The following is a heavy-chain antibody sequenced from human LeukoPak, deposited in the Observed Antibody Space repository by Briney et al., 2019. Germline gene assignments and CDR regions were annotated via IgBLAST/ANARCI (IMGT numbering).Heavy chain of an antibody. Sequence: GGSLRLSCAASGFTFSSYSMNWVRQAPGKGLEWVSSISSGSSYIYYADSVKGRFTISRDNAKNSLYLQMNSLRAEDTAVYYCARDPSITIFGVVIEGYFDYWGQGTLVTVSS. V-gene: IGHV3-21*01. CDR3: ARDPSITIFGVVIEGYFDY. J-gene: IGHJ4*02. D-gene: IGHD3-3*01. CDR2: ISSGSSYI. CDR1: GFTFSSYS.